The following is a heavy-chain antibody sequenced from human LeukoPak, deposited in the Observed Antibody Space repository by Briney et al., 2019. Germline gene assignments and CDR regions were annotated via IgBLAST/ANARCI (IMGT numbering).Heavy chain of an antibody. CDR1: GGPINNNF. J-gene: IGHJ4*02. Sequence: PSETLSLTCTVSGGPINNNFWSWIRQSPGKGLEWIGYVHYTGTTNSNPSLQSRVTVSVETSKNQFSLKLNSVTAADTAVYYCARDRTAAAGSIDYWGQGALLTVSS. CDR3: ARDRTAAAGSIDY. CDR2: VHYTGTT. V-gene: IGHV4-59*12. D-gene: IGHD6-13*01.